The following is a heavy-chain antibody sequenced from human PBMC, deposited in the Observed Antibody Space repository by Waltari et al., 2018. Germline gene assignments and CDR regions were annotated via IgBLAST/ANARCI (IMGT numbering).Heavy chain of an antibody. V-gene: IGHV3-30*14. D-gene: IGHD2-2*01. CDR1: GFTLSHYA. Sequence: QVQLVESGGGVVQPGRSLGLSCAASGFTLSHYAMPWVRQATGQGLEWVAVIYFDGSVTHYVDSVKGRFTISRDNSKNTLYLQMDSLRAEDTAVYYCARSRDGHNHGLSWGQGTLVTVSS. CDR2: IYFDGSVT. J-gene: IGHJ5*02. CDR3: ARSRDGHNHGLS.